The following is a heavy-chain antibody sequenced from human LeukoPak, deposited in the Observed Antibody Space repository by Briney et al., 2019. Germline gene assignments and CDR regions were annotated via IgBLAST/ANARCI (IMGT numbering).Heavy chain of an antibody. J-gene: IGHJ4*02. Sequence: SETLSPTCTVSGGSVSSSSYYWSWIRQPPGKGLEWIGYIYYSGSTNYNPSLKSRVTISVDTSKNQFSLKLSSVTAADTAVYYCAREKGIAAAALFDYWGQGTLVTVSS. CDR1: GGSVSSSSYY. CDR2: IYYSGST. D-gene: IGHD6-13*01. CDR3: AREKGIAAAALFDY. V-gene: IGHV4-61*01.